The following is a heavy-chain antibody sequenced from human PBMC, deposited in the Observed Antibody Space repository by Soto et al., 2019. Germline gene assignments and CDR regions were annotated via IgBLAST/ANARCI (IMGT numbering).Heavy chain of an antibody. D-gene: IGHD5-18*01. V-gene: IGHV4-31*03. CDR3: AGSQGGSGYSYGKYYYYYGMDV. CDR1: GGSISSGGYY. Sequence: SETLSLTCTVSGGSISSGGYYWSWVRQHPGKGLEWIGYIYYSGSTYYNPSLKSRVTISVDTSKNQFSLKLSSVTAADTAVYYCAGSQGGSGYSYGKYYYYYGMDVWGQGTTVTVSS. J-gene: IGHJ6*02. CDR2: IYYSGST.